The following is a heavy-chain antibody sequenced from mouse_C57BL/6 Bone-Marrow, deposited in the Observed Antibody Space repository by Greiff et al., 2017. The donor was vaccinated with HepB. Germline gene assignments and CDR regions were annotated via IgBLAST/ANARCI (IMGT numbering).Heavy chain of an antibody. D-gene: IGHD1-1*01. J-gene: IGHJ2*01. V-gene: IGHV1-20*01. CDR1: GYSFTGYF. Sequence: EVHLVESGPELVKPGDSVKISCKASGYSFTGYFMNWVMQSHGKSLEWIGRINPYNGDTFYNQKFKGKATLTVDKSSSTAHMELRSLTSEDSAVYYCARDLITTVVATDYFDYWGQGTTLTVSS. CDR2: INPYNGDT. CDR3: ARDLITTVVATDYFDY.